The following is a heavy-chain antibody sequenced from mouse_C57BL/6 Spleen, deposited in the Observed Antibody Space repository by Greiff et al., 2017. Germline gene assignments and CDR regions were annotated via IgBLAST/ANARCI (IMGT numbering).Heavy chain of an antibody. Sequence: QVHVKQSGAELVKPGASVKMSCKASGYTFTTYPIEWMKQNHGKSLEWIGNFHPYNDDTKYNEKFKGKATLTVEKSSSTVYLELSRLTSDDSAVYYCARRGTTSYYAMDYWGQGTSVTVSS. D-gene: IGHD1-1*01. V-gene: IGHV1-47*01. CDR3: ARRGTTSYYAMDY. J-gene: IGHJ4*01. CDR1: GYTFTTYP. CDR2: FHPYNDDT.